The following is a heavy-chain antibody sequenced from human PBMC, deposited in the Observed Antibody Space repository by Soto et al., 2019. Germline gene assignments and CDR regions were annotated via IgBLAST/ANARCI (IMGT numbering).Heavy chain of an antibody. CDR3: ARREITVRGAPLFRRRSSNDAFDM. Sequence: QVQLQQWGAGLLKPSETLSLTCAVYGGPFSAYYWSWIRQPPGKGLEWIGQINHSGSSNYNPSLKSRVTMAVDTSKNQCSLKLRSVTAADTAVYYCARREITVRGAPLFRRRSSNDAFDMWGQGTMVTVSS. CDR1: GGPFSAYY. J-gene: IGHJ3*02. V-gene: IGHV4-34*01. CDR2: INHSGSS. D-gene: IGHD3-10*01.